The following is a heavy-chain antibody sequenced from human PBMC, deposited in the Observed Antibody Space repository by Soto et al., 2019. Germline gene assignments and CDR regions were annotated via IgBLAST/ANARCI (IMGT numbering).Heavy chain of an antibody. D-gene: IGHD2-21*02. CDR3: ARAYCCGDCSRTPHDY. J-gene: IGHJ4*02. CDR2: IIPIFGTA. Sequence: QVQLVQSGAEVKKPGSSMKVSCKASGGTFSSYAISWVRQAPGQGLEWMGGIIPIFGTANYAQKFQGRVTITADDSTSTAYMELSSLRSEDTAVYYCARAYCCGDCSRTPHDYWGQGPLVTVSS. V-gene: IGHV1-69*01. CDR1: GGTFSSYA.